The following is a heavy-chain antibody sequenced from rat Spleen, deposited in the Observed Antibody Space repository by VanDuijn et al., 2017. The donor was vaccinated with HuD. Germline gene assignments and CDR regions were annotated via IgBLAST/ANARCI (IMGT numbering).Heavy chain of an antibody. CDR2: ISYDGSST. J-gene: IGHJ2*01. Sequence: EVQVVESDGGLVQPGRSLNLSCVASGFTFSDCYMAWVRQAPTKGLEWVATISYDGSSTYYPDSVKGRFTISRDNAKSTLYLQMNSLRSEDTATYYCTRRGHTMGLTSRYFDYWGQGVMVTVSS. CDR3: TRRGHTMGLTSRYFDY. CDR1: GFTFSDCY. D-gene: IGHD1-9*01. V-gene: IGHV5-29*01.